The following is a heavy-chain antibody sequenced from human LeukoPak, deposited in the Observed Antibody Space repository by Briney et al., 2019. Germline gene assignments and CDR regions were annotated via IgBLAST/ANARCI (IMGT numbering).Heavy chain of an antibody. V-gene: IGHV4-39*01. CDR1: GGSISSGRYY. CDR2: IYNSGST. Sequence: PSETLSLTCTVSGGSISSGRYYWGWIRQPPGKGLEWIGSIYNSGSTYYNPSLKSRVTISVDMSKNQFSLRLTSVTAADTAVYYGAGNPSTVGLVAVPPRKKGFDYGGQGTLVTVSS. CDR3: AGNPSTVGLVAVPPRKKGFDY. J-gene: IGHJ4*02. D-gene: IGHD2-15*01.